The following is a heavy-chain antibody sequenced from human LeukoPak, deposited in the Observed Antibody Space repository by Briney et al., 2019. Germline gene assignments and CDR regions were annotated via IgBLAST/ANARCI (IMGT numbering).Heavy chain of an antibody. V-gene: IGHV3-23*01. CDR1: GFTFSNYW. J-gene: IGHJ4*02. D-gene: IGHD2-15*01. Sequence: GGSLRLSCAASGFTFSNYWMHWVRQAPGKGLVWVSGLSGGAVSTNYADSVKGRFTISRDNSKNTLYLQMNSLRAEDTAVYYCARSGRYCSGGSCYQEASLDYWGQGTLVTVSS. CDR2: LSGGAVST. CDR3: ARSGRYCSGGSCYQEASLDY.